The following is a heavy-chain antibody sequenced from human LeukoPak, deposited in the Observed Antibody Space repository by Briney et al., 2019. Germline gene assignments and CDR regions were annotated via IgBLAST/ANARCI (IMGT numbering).Heavy chain of an antibody. CDR3: ARQRIPVATSSFDY. V-gene: IGHV3-48*03. Sequence: GGSLRLSCAASGFTFSSYEMNWVRQAPGKGLEWLSYISSSGSTIYYADSVKGRFTISRDNAKSSLYLQMNTLRAEDTAVYYCARQRIPVATSSFDYWGQGTLVTVSS. CDR2: ISSSGSTI. CDR1: GFTFSSYE. J-gene: IGHJ4*02. D-gene: IGHD6-19*01.